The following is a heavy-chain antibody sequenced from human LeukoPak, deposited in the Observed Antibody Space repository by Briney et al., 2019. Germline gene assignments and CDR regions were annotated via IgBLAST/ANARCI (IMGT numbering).Heavy chain of an antibody. J-gene: IGHJ6*03. CDR1: RFTFSDYT. V-gene: IGHV3-21*01. Sequence: GGSLRLSCAASRFTFSDYTMKWVRQAPGKGLEGVSSISNSSSYIYYADSVKGRFTISRDNAKNSLSLQMKSLRDEDTAVYYCVRGEYSYGPLDYYDYIDVWGKGTTVTVSS. CDR2: ISNSSSYI. D-gene: IGHD5-18*01. CDR3: VRGEYSYGPLDYYDYIDV.